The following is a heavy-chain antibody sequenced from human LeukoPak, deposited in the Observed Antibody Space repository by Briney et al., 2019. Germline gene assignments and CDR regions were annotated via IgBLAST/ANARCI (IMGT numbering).Heavy chain of an antibody. CDR1: GDTFSSYA. J-gene: IGHJ6*03. V-gene: IGHV1-69*13. CDR2: IIPIFGTT. Sequence: SVKVSCKTSGDTFSSYAISWVRQAPGQGLEWMGGIIPIFGTTNYAQRFQVRVTISADESTGTVYMDQSSLRSEDTAVYYCARGPYDSSELDYYFYYMDVWGKGTTVTVSS. CDR3: ARGPYDSSELDYYFYYMDV. D-gene: IGHD4-11*01.